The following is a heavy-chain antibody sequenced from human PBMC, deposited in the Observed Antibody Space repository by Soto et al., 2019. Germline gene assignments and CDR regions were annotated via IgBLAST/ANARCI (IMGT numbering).Heavy chain of an antibody. CDR3: ARVLKVGGTGWFDP. CDR2: IYHSGST. D-gene: IGHD6-19*01. CDR1: GGSISSGGYS. V-gene: IGHV4-30-2*01. Sequence: SETLSLTCAVSGGSISSGGYSWSWIRQPPGKGLEWIGYIYHSGSTYYNPSLKSRVTISVDRSKNQFSLKLSSVTAADPAVYYCARVLKVGGTGWFDPWGQGTLVTVSS. J-gene: IGHJ5*02.